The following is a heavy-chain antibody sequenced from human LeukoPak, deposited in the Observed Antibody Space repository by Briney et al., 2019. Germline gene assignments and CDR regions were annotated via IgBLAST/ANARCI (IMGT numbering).Heavy chain of an antibody. CDR1: GFTFSSYN. J-gene: IGHJ4*02. CDR2: ISSSSSYI. Sequence: GGSLRLSCAASGFTFSSYNMNWVRQAPGKGLEWVSSISSSSSYIYYADSVKGRFTISRDNAKNSLYLQMNSLRAEDTAVYYCARVFVDTAMVTGLDYWGQGTLVTVSS. D-gene: IGHD5-18*01. V-gene: IGHV3-21*01. CDR3: ARVFVDTAMVTGLDY.